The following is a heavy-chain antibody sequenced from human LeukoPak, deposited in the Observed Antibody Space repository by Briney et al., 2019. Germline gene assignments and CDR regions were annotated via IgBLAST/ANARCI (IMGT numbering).Heavy chain of an antibody. CDR3: ARRDDHNGRDY. CDR2: ISGSSGII. J-gene: IGHJ4*02. Sequence: GGSLRLSCAASGFTFNTYTMNWVRQAPGKGLEWVSYISGSSGIIDHADSVRGRFTISRDNSKNTVYLQMNSLRAEDTAMYYCARRDDHNGRDYWGQGTLVTVSS. CDR1: GFTFNTYT. D-gene: IGHD5-24*01. V-gene: IGHV3-48*01.